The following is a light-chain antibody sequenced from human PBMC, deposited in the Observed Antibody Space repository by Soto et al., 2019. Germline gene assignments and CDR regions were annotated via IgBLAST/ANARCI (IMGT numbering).Light chain of an antibody. CDR2: EGS. Sequence: QSVLTQPRSVSGSPGQSVTISCTGTSSDVGGYNYVSWYQQHPGKAPKLIIYEGSERPSGVPDRFSASKSGNTASLTISGLQAEDEADYYCCSYAATNTVIFGGVTQLTVL. V-gene: IGLV2-11*01. CDR1: SSDVGGYNY. J-gene: IGLJ2*01. CDR3: CSYAATNTVI.